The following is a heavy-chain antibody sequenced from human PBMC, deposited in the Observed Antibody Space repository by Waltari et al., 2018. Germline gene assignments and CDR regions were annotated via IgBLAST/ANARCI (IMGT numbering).Heavy chain of an antibody. V-gene: IGHV4-61*02. D-gene: IGHD4-17*01. CDR1: GCSITSGIYY. CDR3: ARFPRDYSFDY. Sequence: QVQLQESGPGLVKPSQTLSLTCSVSGCSITSGIYYWTWIRQPAGKGLEWIGRIYTSGNTDYNPSLKSRVTMSMDTSKNQFSLNLSSVTAADTAVYYCARFPRDYSFDYWGQGTLVTVSS. J-gene: IGHJ4*02. CDR2: IYTSGNT.